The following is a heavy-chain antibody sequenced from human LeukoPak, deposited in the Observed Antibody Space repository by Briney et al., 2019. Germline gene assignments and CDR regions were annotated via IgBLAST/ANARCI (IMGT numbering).Heavy chain of an antibody. J-gene: IGHJ5*02. V-gene: IGHV4-59*11. CDR2: IYYSGST. Sequence: SETLSLTCTVSGGFISSHYWSWIRQPPGKGLEWIGYIYYSGSTNYNPPLKSRVTISVDTSKNQFSLKLSSVTAADTAVYYCARWVVAATHNWFDPWGQGTLVTVSS. CDR3: ARWVVAATHNWFDP. CDR1: GGFISSHY. D-gene: IGHD2-15*01.